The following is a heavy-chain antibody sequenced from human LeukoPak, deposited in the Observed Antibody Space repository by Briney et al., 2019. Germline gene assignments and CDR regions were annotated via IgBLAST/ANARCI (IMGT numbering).Heavy chain of an antibody. Sequence: GGSLRLSCAASGFTFSSFGMQWFRQAPGKGVEWLAVIWYDGSKTYYAESVKGRFTISRDNSDNTVYLQMNSLRAEDTAVYYCARSIALTGPGWFDPWGQGTLVTVSS. V-gene: IGHV3-33*01. CDR1: GFTFSSFG. D-gene: IGHD3-9*01. CDR2: IWYDGSKT. CDR3: ARSIALTGPGWFDP. J-gene: IGHJ5*02.